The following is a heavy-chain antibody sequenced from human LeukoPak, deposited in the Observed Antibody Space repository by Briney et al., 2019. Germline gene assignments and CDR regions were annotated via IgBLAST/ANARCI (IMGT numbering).Heavy chain of an antibody. J-gene: IGHJ6*03. Sequence: GGSLRLSCAASGFTFSSYSMNWVRQAPGKGLEWVSYISSSSSTIYYADSVKGRFTISRDNAKNSLYLQMNSLRAEDTALYYCARDIPSRRSYYYYYYMDVWGKGTTVTVSS. CDR3: ARDIPSRRSYYYYYYMDV. D-gene: IGHD2-2*02. CDR1: GFTFSSYS. V-gene: IGHV3-48*04. CDR2: ISSSSSTI.